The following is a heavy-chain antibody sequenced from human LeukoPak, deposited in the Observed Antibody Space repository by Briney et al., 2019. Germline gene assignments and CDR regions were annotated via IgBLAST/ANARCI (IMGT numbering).Heavy chain of an antibody. J-gene: IGHJ3*01. CDR2: ISWNSGTI. Sequence: WVRQAPGXGLEWVSGISWNSGTIDYADSVKGRFTISRDNAKNSLYLQMNSLRPEDTALYYCAKDFDYGDYVPFDVWGQGTVVSVSS. D-gene: IGHD4-17*01. CDR3: AKDFDYGDYVPFDV. V-gene: IGHV3-9*01.